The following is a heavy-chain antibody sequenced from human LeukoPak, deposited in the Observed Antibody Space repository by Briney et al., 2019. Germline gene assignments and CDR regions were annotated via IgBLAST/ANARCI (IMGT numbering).Heavy chain of an antibody. CDR3: ARSSGYPYFDY. CDR2: ISGSSSPI. V-gene: IGHV3-48*01. D-gene: IGHD3-22*01. CDR1: GFTFSSYS. J-gene: IGHJ4*02. Sequence: PGGSLRLSCAASGFTFSSYSMNWVRQAPGKGLEWVSYISGSSSPIYYADSVKGRFTISRDNAKNSLYLQMNSLRVEDTAVYYCARSSGYPYFDYWGQGTLVTVSS.